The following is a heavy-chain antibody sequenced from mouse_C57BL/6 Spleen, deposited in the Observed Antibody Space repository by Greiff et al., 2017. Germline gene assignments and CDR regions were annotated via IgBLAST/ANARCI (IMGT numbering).Heavy chain of an antibody. V-gene: IGHV5-4*01. J-gene: IGHJ2*01. D-gene: IGHD4-1*02. CDR2: ISDGGSYT. CDR1: GFTFSSYA. CDR3: ARALNWVFDY. Sequence: EVQRVESGGGLVKPGGSLKLSCAASGFTFSSYAMSWVRQTPEKRLEWVATISDGGSYTYYPDNVKGRFTISRDNAKNNLYLQLSHLKSEDTAMYYCARALNWVFDYWGQGTTLTVSS.